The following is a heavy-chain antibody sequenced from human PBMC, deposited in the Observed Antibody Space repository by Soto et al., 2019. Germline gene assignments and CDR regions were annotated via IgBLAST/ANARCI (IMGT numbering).Heavy chain of an antibody. CDR1: GFTFSSYW. CDR3: VATGGSPQAYDFDF. J-gene: IGHJ3*01. Sequence: PGGSLRLSCAASGFTFSSYWMSWVRQAPGKGLEWVANIKQDGSEKYYVDSVKGRFTISRDNAKNSLYLQVNSLRAEDTAMYYCVATGGSPQAYDFDFWGHGTMVTVSS. CDR2: IKQDGSEK. V-gene: IGHV3-7*01. D-gene: IGHD2-15*01.